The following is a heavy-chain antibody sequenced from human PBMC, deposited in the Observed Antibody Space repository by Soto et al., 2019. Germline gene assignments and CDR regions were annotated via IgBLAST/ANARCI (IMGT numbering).Heavy chain of an antibody. CDR3: ARGGSSSWYSLDY. V-gene: IGHV1-3*01. J-gene: IGHJ4*02. CDR1: GYTFTSYA. Sequence: QVQLVQSGAEVKKPGASVKVSCKASGYTFTSYAVHWVSQAPGKRHEWMGWINAGNGNTKYSQKFQGRVTITRDTSASTAYMELSSLRSEDTAVYYCARGGSSSWYSLDYWGQGTLVTVSS. D-gene: IGHD6-13*01. CDR2: INAGNGNT.